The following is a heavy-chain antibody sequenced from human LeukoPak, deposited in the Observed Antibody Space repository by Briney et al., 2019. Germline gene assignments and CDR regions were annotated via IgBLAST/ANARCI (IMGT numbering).Heavy chain of an antibody. CDR2: ISYDGSNK. Sequence: GGSLRLSCAASGFTFSSYAMHWVRQAPGKGLEWVAVISYDGSNKYYADSVKGRFTISRDNSKNTLFLQMNRLRAEDTAVYYCAKNAVPSRDWGQGTLATVSS. CDR3: AKNAVPSRD. J-gene: IGHJ4*02. CDR1: GFTFSSYA. D-gene: IGHD1-1*01. V-gene: IGHV3-30-3*02.